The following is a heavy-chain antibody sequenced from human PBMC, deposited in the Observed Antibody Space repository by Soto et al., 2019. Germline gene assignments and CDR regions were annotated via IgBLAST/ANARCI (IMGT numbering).Heavy chain of an antibody. CDR1: GYNFTNYW. CDR3: ARDTAPSDV. D-gene: IGHD4-17*01. Sequence: GESLKISCKASGYNFTNYWIGWVRQMPGKGLQWMGIIYPGDSDTLYSPSLQGQVTISADKSISTVSLQWSSLRISDTAMYYCARDTAPSDVWGQGTTVTVSS. CDR2: IYPGDSDT. V-gene: IGHV5-51*01. J-gene: IGHJ6*02.